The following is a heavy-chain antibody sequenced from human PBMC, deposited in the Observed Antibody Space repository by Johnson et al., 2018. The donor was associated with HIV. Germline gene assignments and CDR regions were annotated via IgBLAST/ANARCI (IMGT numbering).Heavy chain of an antibody. CDR1: GFTFSSYG. J-gene: IGHJ3*02. CDR3: AKRRGYSYGWSGAFDI. CDR2: IWYDGSNK. D-gene: IGHD5-18*01. Sequence: QEQLVESGGGVVQPGRSLRLSCAASGFTFSSYGMHWVRQAPGKGLEWVAVIWYDGSNKYYADSVKGRFTISRDNSKNTLYLQMNSLRAEDTAVYYCAKRRGYSYGWSGAFDIWGQGTMVTVSS. V-gene: IGHV3-33*06.